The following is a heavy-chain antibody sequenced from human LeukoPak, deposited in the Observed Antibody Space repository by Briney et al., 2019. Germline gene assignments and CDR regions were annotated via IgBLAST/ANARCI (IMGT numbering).Heavy chain of an antibody. CDR1: GFTFNYYA. CDR3: ARHDSFIPY. V-gene: IGHV3-23*01. D-gene: IGHD5-18*01. J-gene: IGHJ4*02. CDR2: ISDNEGST. Sequence: PGGSLRLSCAASGFTFNYYAMSWVRQAPGKGLEWVSGISDNEGSTYYTDSVKGCFTISRDNTKNTVYPQMNNLRPDDTAVYFCARHDSFIPYWGQGTLVTVSS.